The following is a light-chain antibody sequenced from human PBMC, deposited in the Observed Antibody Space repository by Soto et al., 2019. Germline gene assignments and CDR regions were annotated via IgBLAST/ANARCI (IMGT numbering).Light chain of an antibody. Sequence: QLVLTQSPSASASLGASVKLTCTLSSGHSSYAIAWHQQQPEKGPRYLMKLNSDGSHNKGDGIPDRFSGSSSGAERYLTISSLQSEDEADYYCQTWGTGPWVFGGRTKLTVL. V-gene: IGLV4-69*01. CDR2: LNSDGSH. CDR1: SGHSSYA. CDR3: QTWGTGPWV. J-gene: IGLJ3*02.